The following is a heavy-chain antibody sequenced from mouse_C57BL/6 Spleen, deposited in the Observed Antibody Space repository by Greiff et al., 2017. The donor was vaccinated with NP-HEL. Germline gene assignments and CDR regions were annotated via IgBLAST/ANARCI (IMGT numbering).Heavy chain of an antibody. Sequence: QVQLQQSGAELVRPGASVTLSCKASGYTFTDYEMHWVKQTPMHGLEWIGAIDPETGGTAYNQRFKGKAILTADKSSSTAYMELRSLTSEDSAVYYCTRFYSNSYYFDYWGQGTTLTVSS. J-gene: IGHJ2*01. D-gene: IGHD2-5*01. CDR2: IDPETGGT. CDR1: GYTFTDYE. CDR3: TRFYSNSYYFDY. V-gene: IGHV1-15*01.